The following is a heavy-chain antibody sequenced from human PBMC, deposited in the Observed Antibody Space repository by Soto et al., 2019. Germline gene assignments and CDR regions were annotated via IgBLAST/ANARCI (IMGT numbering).Heavy chain of an antibody. J-gene: IGHJ3*02. CDR3: ARDVGYYYGSGSSHDAFDI. CDR1: GGSISSGGYY. D-gene: IGHD3-10*01. V-gene: IGHV4-31*03. Sequence: QVQLQESGPGLVKPSQTLSLTCTVSGGSISSGGYYWSWIRQHPGKGLEWIGYIYYSGSTYYNPSLKSRVTISGDTSKNQFSLKLISVTAADTAVYYCARDVGYYYGSGSSHDAFDIWGQGTMVTVSS. CDR2: IYYSGST.